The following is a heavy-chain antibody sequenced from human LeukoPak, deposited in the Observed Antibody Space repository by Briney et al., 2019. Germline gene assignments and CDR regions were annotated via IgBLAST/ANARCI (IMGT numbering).Heavy chain of an antibody. Sequence: PGGSLRLSCVASKFIISDYWMNWVRQAPGKGLEWVANIKQDGSEKYYVDSVKGRFTISRDNAKNSVYLQMNSLRAEDTAVYYCARDSSWAYDYVWGSLDYWGQGTLVTVSS. D-gene: IGHD3-16*01. V-gene: IGHV3-7*01. CDR1: KFIISDYW. J-gene: IGHJ4*02. CDR2: IKQDGSEK. CDR3: ARDSSWAYDYVWGSLDY.